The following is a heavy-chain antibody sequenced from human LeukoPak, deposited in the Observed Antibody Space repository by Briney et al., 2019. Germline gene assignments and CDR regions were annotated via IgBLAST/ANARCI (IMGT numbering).Heavy chain of an antibody. CDR2: IKRRSDGGTS. CDR3: TTDTRRIDTFA. Sequence: GGSLRLSCAASGFSFNDAWMNWVRQAPGKGLEWVGRIKRRSDGGTSDYAAPVQGRFTISRDESQNTLYLQMNSLKTGDTAVYYCTTDTRRIDTFAWGQGTLVTVAA. D-gene: IGHD2-2*01. V-gene: IGHV3-15*07. CDR1: GFSFNDAW. J-gene: IGHJ4*02.